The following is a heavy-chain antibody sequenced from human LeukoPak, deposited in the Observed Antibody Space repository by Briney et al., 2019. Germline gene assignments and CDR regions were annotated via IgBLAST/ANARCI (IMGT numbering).Heavy chain of an antibody. CDR1: GFTFSSYA. Sequence: QPGGSLRLSCAASGFTFSSYAMSWVRQAPGKGLEWVSAISGSGGSTYYADSVKGRFTISRDNSKNTLYLQMNSLRAEDTAVYYCASYYDYGDYYMPNYFDYWGQGTLVTVSS. J-gene: IGHJ4*02. D-gene: IGHD4-17*01. CDR3: ASYYDYGDYYMPNYFDY. CDR2: ISGSGGST. V-gene: IGHV3-23*01.